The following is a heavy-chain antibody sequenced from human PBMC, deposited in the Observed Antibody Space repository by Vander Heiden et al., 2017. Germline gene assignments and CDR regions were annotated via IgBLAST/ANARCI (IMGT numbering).Heavy chain of an antibody. V-gene: IGHV4-4*07. J-gene: IGHJ6*02. CDR3: ARLKTVTTGHFYGMDV. CDR1: GGSISGFY. CDR2: IYSTGSS. Sequence: QVQLQASGPGLVKPSETLSLTCTVSGGSISGFYWSWIRQPAGKGLEWIGRIYSTGSSNYNPSLKSRVTMSTDTSKNRFSLRLTSVTAADTAMYFCARLKTVTTGHFYGMDVWGQGTPVTVSS. D-gene: IGHD4-4*01.